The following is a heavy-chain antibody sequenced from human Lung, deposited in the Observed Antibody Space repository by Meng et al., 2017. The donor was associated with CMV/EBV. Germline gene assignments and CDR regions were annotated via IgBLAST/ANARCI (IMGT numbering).Heavy chain of an antibody. CDR2: INPNSGGT. CDR3: ARDERLTKDIVVVPAAGGLWFY. CDR1: GYTFTGYY. V-gene: IGHV1-2*02. J-gene: IGHJ4*02. D-gene: IGHD2-2*01. Sequence: ASXXVSXKASGYTFTGYYMHWVRQAPGQGLEWMGWINPNSGGTNYAQKFQGRVTMTRDTSISTAYMELSRLRSDDTAVYYCARDERLTKDIVVVPAAGGLWFYXGQGXLVTVSS.